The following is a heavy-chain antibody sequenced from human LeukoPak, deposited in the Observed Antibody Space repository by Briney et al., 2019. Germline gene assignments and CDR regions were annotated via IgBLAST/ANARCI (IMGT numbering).Heavy chain of an antibody. CDR1: GFTFSSYS. J-gene: IGHJ4*02. Sequence: GGSLRLSCAASGFTFSSYSMNWVRQAPGKGLEWVSSISSSSSYIYYADSVKGRFTISRDNANNSLYLQMNSLRAEDTAVYYCARVYGDYEGAFYWGQGTLVTVSS. CDR2: ISSSSSYI. D-gene: IGHD4-17*01. V-gene: IGHV3-21*01. CDR3: ARVYGDYEGAFY.